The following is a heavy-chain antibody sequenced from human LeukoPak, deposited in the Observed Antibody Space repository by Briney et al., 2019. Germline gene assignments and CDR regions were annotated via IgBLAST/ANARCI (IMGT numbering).Heavy chain of an antibody. CDR3: TTGQGKTGDGN. CDR1: GFTSIDAW. Sequence: GGSLRLSCAGSGFTSIDAWRSWVRQAPGKGLEWVGRIKRESDGGATDYGAPVRGRFTISRDDSKNTLYLQMNSLQSEDTGIYYCTTGQGKTGDGNCGQGTLVTVSS. J-gene: IGHJ4*01. D-gene: IGHD5-24*01. CDR2: IKRESDGGAT. V-gene: IGHV3-15*01.